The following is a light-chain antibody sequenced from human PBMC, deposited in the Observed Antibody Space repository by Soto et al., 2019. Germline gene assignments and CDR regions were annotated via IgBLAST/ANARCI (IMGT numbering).Light chain of an antibody. CDR3: AAWDDSLNGYV. V-gene: IGLV1-44*01. J-gene: IGLJ1*01. CDR2: SNN. CDR1: SSNIGSNT. Sequence: SVHNVPPSASGTPGQRVPISCSGSSSNIGSNTVNWYQQLPGTAPKLLIYSNNQRPLGVPDRFSGSKSGTSASLAISGLQSEDEADYYCAAWDDSLNGYVFGTGTKVTVL.